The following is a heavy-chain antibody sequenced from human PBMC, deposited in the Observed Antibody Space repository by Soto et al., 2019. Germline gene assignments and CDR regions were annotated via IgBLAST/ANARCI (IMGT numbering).Heavy chain of an antibody. CDR2: IYYSGST. CDR3: ARASGSYYYYYGMDV. D-gene: IGHD1-26*01. Sequence: SETLSLTCTVSGGSISGGVHSWSWIRQPPGKGLEWIGYIYYSGSTYYNPSLKSRVTISVDTSKSQFSLKLSSVTAADTAVYNCARASGSYYYYYGMDVWGQGTTVTVSS. J-gene: IGHJ6*02. CDR1: GGSISGGVHS. V-gene: IGHV4-31*03.